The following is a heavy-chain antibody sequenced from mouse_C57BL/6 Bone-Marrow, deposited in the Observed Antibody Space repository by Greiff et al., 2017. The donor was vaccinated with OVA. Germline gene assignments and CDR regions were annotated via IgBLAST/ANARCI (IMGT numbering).Heavy chain of an antibody. D-gene: IGHD2-5*01. V-gene: IGHV3-6*01. CDR2: ISYDGSN. J-gene: IGHJ4*01. CDR3: AREDSNYEAMDY. Sequence: EVKLQESGPGLVKPSQSLSLTCSVTGYSITSGYYWNWIRQFPGNKLEWMGYISYDGSNNYNPSLKNRISITRDPSKNQFFLKLNSVTTEDTATYYCAREDSNYEAMDYWGQGTSVTVSS. CDR1: GYSITSGYY.